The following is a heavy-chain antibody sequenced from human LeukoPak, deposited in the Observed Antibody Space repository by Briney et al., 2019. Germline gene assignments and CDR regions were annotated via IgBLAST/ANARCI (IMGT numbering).Heavy chain of an antibody. J-gene: IGHJ1*01. CDR2: IYYSGST. D-gene: IGHD6-6*01. V-gene: IGHV4-39*01. CDR3: ARPRGSSNAEYFQH. Sequence: SETLSLTCTVSGGSISSSSYYWGWIRQPPGKGLEWIGSIYYSGSTYYNPSLKSRVTISVDTSKNQFSLKLSSVTAADTAAYYCARPRGSSNAEYFQHWGQGTLVTVSS. CDR1: GGSISSSSYY.